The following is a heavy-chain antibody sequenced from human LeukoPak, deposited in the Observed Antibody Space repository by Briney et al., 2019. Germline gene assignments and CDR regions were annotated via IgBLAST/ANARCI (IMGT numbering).Heavy chain of an antibody. Sequence: ASVKVSCKASGYTFTRHYMHWVRQAPGQGLEWMGVINPSGLWSSSAQKFQGRVTMTRDMSTSTVYMELRSLRSEDTAVYYCARDGYSSGWYDYYYYYMDVWGKGTTVTVSS. CDR2: INPSGLWS. CDR3: ARDGYSSGWYDYYYYYMDV. J-gene: IGHJ6*03. V-gene: IGHV1-46*01. CDR1: GYTFTRHY. D-gene: IGHD6-19*01.